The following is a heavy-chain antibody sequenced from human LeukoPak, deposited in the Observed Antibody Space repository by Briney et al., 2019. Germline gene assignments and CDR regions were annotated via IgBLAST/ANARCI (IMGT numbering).Heavy chain of an antibody. J-gene: IGHJ5*02. Sequence: PSETLSLTCTVSGASINSYYWSRIRQPPGKGLEWIGYIYYSGSTNYNPSLKSRVTISVDTSKNQFSLKLSSVTAADTAVYYCARADVNNWFDPWGQGTLVTVSS. CDR1: GASINSYY. CDR2: IYYSGST. CDR3: ARADVNNWFDP. V-gene: IGHV4-59*01.